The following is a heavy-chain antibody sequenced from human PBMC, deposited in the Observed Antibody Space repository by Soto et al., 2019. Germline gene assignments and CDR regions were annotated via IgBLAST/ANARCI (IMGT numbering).Heavy chain of an antibody. D-gene: IGHD6-19*01. V-gene: IGHV1-2*04. CDR2: INPNSGGT. J-gene: IGHJ5*02. Sequence: QVQLVQSGAEVKKPGASVKVSCKASGYTFTGYYMHWVRQAPGQGLEWMGWINPNSGGTNYAQKFKGWGTMTRDTSISTAYMELSRLRSDDTAVYYCARDGLYSSGWYGGYNWFDPWGQGTLVTVSS. CDR3: ARDGLYSSGWYGGYNWFDP. CDR1: GYTFTGYY.